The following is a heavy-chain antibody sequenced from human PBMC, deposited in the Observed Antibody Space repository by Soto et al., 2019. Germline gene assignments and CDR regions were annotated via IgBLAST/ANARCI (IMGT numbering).Heavy chain of an antibody. CDR1: GFTFSSYA. V-gene: IGHV3-23*01. D-gene: IGHD3-10*01. J-gene: IGHJ6*02. CDR2: ISGSGGST. CDR3: AKEGGDYYGSGSQPANYGMDV. Sequence: GGSLRLSCAASGFTFSSYAMSWVRQAPGKGLEWVSAISGSGGSTYYADSVKGRFTISRDNSKNTLYLQMNSLRAEDTAVYYCAKEGGDYYGSGSQPANYGMDVRGQGTTVTVSS.